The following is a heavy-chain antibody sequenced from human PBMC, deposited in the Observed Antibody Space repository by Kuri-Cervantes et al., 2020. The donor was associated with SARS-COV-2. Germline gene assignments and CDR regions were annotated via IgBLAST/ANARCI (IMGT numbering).Heavy chain of an antibody. CDR1: GGSVSSGSYY. V-gene: IGHV4-61*01. J-gene: IGHJ6*02. Sequence: SETLSLTCTVSGGSVSSGSYYWSWIRQPPGKGLEWIGYIYYSGSTNYNPSLKSRVTISVDTSKNQFSLKLSSVTAADTAVYYCARLGLGYCSSTSCYTRYSNGVDYYYYYGMDVWGQGTTVTVSS. CDR3: ARLGLGYCSSTSCYTRYSNGVDYYYYYGMDV. CDR2: IYYSGST. D-gene: IGHD2-2*02.